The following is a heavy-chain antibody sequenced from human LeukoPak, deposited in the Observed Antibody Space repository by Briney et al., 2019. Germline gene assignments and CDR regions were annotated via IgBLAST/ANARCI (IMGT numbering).Heavy chain of an antibody. CDR3: ANDNAYSSIWYYYYYMDV. D-gene: IGHD6-13*01. V-gene: IGHV3-33*06. Sequence: PGRSLRLSCAASGFTFSDYGMHWVRQAPGKGLEWVAVIWYDGSKKYYSDSVKGRFTISRDNSKNTLFLQMNSLRADDTAVYYCANDNAYSSIWYYYYYMDVWGKGTTVTVSS. CDR1: GFTFSDYG. J-gene: IGHJ6*03. CDR2: IWYDGSKK.